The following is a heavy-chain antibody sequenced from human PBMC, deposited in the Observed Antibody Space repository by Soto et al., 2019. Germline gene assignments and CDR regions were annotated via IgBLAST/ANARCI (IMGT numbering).Heavy chain of an antibody. V-gene: IGHV5-51*01. CDR2: IYPGDSDT. CDR1: GHTFTNYW. J-gene: IGHJ6*02. Sequence: AESLTSSRKGSGHTFTNYWIVCVLQMPGKGLEWMGIIYPGDSDTKYNPSFQGQVTISADKSITTTYLQWSSLKASDTAIYYCAASTFYYGMDVWGQGTTVTVSS. CDR3: AASTFYYGMDV.